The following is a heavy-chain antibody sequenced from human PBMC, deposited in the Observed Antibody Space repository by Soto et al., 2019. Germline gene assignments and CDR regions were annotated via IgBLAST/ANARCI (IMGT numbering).Heavy chain of an antibody. V-gene: IGHV1-2*02. CDR1: GYTFTGYY. CDR3: AVGYCSGGRCYSYFYFCGMDV. CDR2: INPNSGGT. Sequence: ASVKVSCKASGYTFTGYYMHWVRQAPGQGPERMGWINPNSGGTNYAQKFHGRVTMTRDTSISTAYMELSRLRSDDTAVFYCAVGYCSGGRCYSYFYFCGMDVWGQGAKVTVS. J-gene: IGHJ6*01. D-gene: IGHD2-15*01.